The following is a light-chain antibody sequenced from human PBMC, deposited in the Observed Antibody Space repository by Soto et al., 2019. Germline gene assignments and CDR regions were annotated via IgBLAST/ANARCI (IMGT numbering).Light chain of an antibody. CDR1: ESISNF. Sequence: DIQMTQSPYTLSASVGDTVTVTFRASESISNFLAWYQQKPGKAPNLLIYKASSLEGGVPSRFSGSGSGTEFTLTISSLQPDDFATYYCQQYQTYATFGQGTRLEI. J-gene: IGKJ5*01. V-gene: IGKV1-5*03. CDR3: QQYQTYAT. CDR2: KAS.